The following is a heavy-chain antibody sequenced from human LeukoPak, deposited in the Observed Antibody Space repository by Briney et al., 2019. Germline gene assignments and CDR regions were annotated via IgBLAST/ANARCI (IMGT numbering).Heavy chain of an antibody. Sequence: PGGSLRLSCAASGITFSSYAMSWVRQAPGKGLEWVSAISCSCGSTYYADSVKGRFTISRDNSKNTLFLQMNSLRADDTAVYCCAKADYDFWSGKGGYWGQGTLVTVSS. CDR1: GITFSSYA. J-gene: IGHJ4*02. CDR3: AKADYDFWSGKGGY. D-gene: IGHD3-3*01. V-gene: IGHV3-23*01. CDR2: ISCSCGST.